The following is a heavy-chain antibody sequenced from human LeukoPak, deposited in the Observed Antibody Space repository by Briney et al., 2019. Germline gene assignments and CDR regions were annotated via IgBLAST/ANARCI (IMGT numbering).Heavy chain of an antibody. Sequence: GGSLRLSCAASEFSVGSNYMTWVRQAPGKGLEWVSYISSSGSTIYYADSVRGRFTISRDNAKNPLYLQMNSLRAEDTAVYYCARVQVYYYDSSGYHYWGQGTLVTVSS. CDR2: ISSSGSTI. J-gene: IGHJ4*02. V-gene: IGHV3-48*04. D-gene: IGHD3-22*01. CDR3: ARVQVYYYDSSGYHY. CDR1: EFSVGSNY.